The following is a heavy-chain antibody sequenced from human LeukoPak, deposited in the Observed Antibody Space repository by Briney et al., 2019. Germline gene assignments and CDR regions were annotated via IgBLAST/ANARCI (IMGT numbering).Heavy chain of an antibody. Sequence: SETLSPTCTVSGGSISSYYWSWIRQPPGKGLEWIGYIYYSGSTNYNPSLKSRVTISVDTSKNQFSLKLSSVTAADTAVYYCARKRITMIVDIWGQGTMVTVSS. V-gene: IGHV4-59*01. J-gene: IGHJ3*02. CDR1: GGSISSYY. CDR3: ARKRITMIVDI. CDR2: IYYSGST. D-gene: IGHD3-22*01.